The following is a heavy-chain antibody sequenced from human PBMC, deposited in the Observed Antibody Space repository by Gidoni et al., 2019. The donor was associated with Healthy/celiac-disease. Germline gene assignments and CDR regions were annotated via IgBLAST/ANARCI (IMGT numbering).Heavy chain of an antibody. CDR2: ISSSSSYI. Sequence: EVQLVESGGGLVTPGGSLRLSCAASGFTFSSYSMNWVRQAPGKGLEWVSSISSSSSYIYYADSVQGRFTISRDNAKNSLYLQLNSLRAEDTAVYYCARTMYGDYVGAFDIWGQGTMVTVSS. J-gene: IGHJ3*02. CDR1: GFTFSSYS. CDR3: ARTMYGDYVGAFDI. D-gene: IGHD4-17*01. V-gene: IGHV3-21*01.